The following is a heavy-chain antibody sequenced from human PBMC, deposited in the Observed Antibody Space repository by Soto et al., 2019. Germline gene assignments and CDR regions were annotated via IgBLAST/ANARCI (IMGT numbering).Heavy chain of an antibody. CDR2: INTDGSTT. V-gene: IGHV3-74*03. Sequence: GGSLRLSCAASGFTFSNYWMHWVRQAPGKGLVWISRINTDGSTTTYADSVKGRFTISRDNAKNTLFLQMNSLRAEDTAVYYCARDLTTLGTPGDDFDYWGQGTLVTVSS. CDR1: GFTFSNYW. D-gene: IGHD4-4*01. J-gene: IGHJ4*02. CDR3: ARDLTTLGTPGDDFDY.